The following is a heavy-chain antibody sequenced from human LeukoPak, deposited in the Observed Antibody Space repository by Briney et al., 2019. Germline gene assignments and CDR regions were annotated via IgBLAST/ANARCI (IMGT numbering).Heavy chain of an antibody. CDR1: GFSLSNYA. Sequence: GGSLRLSCVASGFSLSNYAMSWVRQAPGKGLEWVAAISVGGTTYYADSVMGRFTISRDNSKNTLYMQMNSLRGEDTAVYYCAKSKEDCCGSFDPWGQGTLVTVSS. CDR2: ISVGGTT. J-gene: IGHJ5*02. V-gene: IGHV3-23*01. D-gene: IGHD2-15*01. CDR3: AKSKEDCCGSFDP.